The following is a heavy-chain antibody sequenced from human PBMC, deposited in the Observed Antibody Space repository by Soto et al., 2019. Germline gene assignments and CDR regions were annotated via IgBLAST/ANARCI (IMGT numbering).Heavy chain of an antibody. Sequence: ASVKVSCKAFGYTFAGFYMDWVRQAPGQGLEWMGWINPNSGVTNYAQKFQGWVTLTRDTSVSTAYMELNRLKSDDTAVFFCARGVSGWSPFDLWGQGTLVTVSS. CDR2: INPNSGVT. CDR1: GYTFAGFY. V-gene: IGHV1-2*04. CDR3: ARGVSGWSPFDL. J-gene: IGHJ4*02. D-gene: IGHD6-19*01.